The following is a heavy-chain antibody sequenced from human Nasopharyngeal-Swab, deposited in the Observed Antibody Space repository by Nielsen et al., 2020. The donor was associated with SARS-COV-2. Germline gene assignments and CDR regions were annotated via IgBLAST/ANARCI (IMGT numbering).Heavy chain of an antibody. J-gene: IGHJ4*02. D-gene: IGHD6-19*01. V-gene: IGHV4-4*02. CDR3: ARCSGWDRRNDY. Sequence: WIRQPPGKGLEWIGEIYHSGSTNYNPSLKSRVTISVDKSKNQFSLKLSSVTAADTAVYHCARCSGWDRRNDYWGQGTLVTVSS. CDR2: IYHSGST.